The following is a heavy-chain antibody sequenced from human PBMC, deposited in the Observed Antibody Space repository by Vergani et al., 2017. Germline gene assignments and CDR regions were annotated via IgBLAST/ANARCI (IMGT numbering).Heavy chain of an antibody. CDR3: ARGERGYKPIPDY. Sequence: QLQLQESGPGLVKPSETLSLTCTVSGGSISSSSYYWGWIRQPPGKGLEWIGSIYYSGSTYYNPSLKSRVTISVDTSKNQFSLKLSSVTAADTAVYYCARGERGYKPIPDYWGQGTLVTVSS. CDR1: GGSISSSSYY. J-gene: IGHJ4*02. V-gene: IGHV4-39*01. D-gene: IGHD5-18*01. CDR2: IYYSGST.